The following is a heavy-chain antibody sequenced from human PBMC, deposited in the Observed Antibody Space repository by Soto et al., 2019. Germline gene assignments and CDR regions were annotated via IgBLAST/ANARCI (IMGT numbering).Heavy chain of an antibody. CDR3: AKEIAARL. CDR2: IKQDGSEE. J-gene: IGHJ6*04. D-gene: IGHD6-6*01. Sequence: GGSLRLSCAASGFTFSSYWMRWFRQAPGKGLEWVANIKQDGSEENYVDSVKGRFTISRDNAKNALYLQMNSLRVEDTAVYYCAKEIAARLWGKGTTVTVSS. CDR1: GFTFSSYW. V-gene: IGHV3-7*01.